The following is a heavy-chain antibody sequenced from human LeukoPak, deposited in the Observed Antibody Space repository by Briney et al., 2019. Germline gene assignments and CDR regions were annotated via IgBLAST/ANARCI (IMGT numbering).Heavy chain of an antibody. J-gene: IGHJ6*03. CDR3: ARINQQLVYYYYYYYMDV. Sequence: GGSLRLSCAASGFTFSSYWMSWVRQAPGKGLEWVANVKQDGSEKYYVDSVKSRFTISRDNAKNSLYLQMNSLRAEDTAVYYCARINQQLVYYYYYYYMDVWGKGTTVTVSS. CDR1: GFTFSSYW. D-gene: IGHD6-13*01. CDR2: VKQDGSEK. V-gene: IGHV3-7*01.